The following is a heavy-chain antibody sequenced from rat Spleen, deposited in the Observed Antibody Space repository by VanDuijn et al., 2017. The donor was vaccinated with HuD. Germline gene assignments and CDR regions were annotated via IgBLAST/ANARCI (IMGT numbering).Heavy chain of an antibody. CDR1: GFTFRNYG. Sequence: EVQLVASGGGLVQSGRSLKLSCAASGFTFRNYGMAWVRQAPTKGLEWVASISTGGGNTYYRDSVKGRFTISRDNAKTTLYLQMDSLRSEDTATYYCARGLYSSYIYGVMDAWGQGASVTVSS. J-gene: IGHJ4*01. D-gene: IGHD1-2*01. CDR2: ISTGGGNT. CDR3: ARGLYSSYIYGVMDA. V-gene: IGHV5S13*01.